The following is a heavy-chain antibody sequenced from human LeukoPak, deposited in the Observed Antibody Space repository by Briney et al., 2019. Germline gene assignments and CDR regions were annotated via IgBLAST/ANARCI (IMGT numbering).Heavy chain of an antibody. Sequence: ASVKVSCKASVYTFTGYYMHWVRQAPGQGLEWMGWINPNSGGTNYAQKFQGRVTMTRDTSISTAYMELSRLRSDDTAVYYCARLNLGYCTGGVCYDAFDIWGQGTMVTVSS. J-gene: IGHJ3*02. CDR1: VYTFTGYY. D-gene: IGHD2-8*02. CDR2: INPNSGGT. V-gene: IGHV1-2*02. CDR3: ARLNLGYCTGGVCYDAFDI.